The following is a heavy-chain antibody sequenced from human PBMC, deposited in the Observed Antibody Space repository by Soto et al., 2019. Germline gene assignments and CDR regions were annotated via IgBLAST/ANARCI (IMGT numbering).Heavy chain of an antibody. D-gene: IGHD5-12*01. CDR1: GFTFSSDA. J-gene: IGHJ4*02. V-gene: IGHV3-30*18. CDR2: ISYDGSTI. CDR3: AKGPWHLAHGHYFDY. Sequence: QVQVVESGGGVVQPGRSLRLSCAASGFTFSSDAMHWVRQAPGKGLEWVAGISYDGSTIYYVDSVKGRFTVSRDNSKNTLYLHMNSLRSEDTAVYSCAKGPWHLAHGHYFDYWGQGTLVTVSS.